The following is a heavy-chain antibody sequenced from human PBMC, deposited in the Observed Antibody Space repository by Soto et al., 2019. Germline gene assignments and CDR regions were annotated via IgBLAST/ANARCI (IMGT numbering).Heavy chain of an antibody. J-gene: IGHJ6*02. Sequence: ASETLSLTCTVSGGSISSYYWSWIRQPPGKGLEWIGYIYYSGSTNYNPSLKSRVTISVDTSKNQFSLKLSSVTAADTAVYYCARDGGRYYAMDVWGQGTTVTVSS. CDR1: GGSISSYY. V-gene: IGHV4-59*01. CDR2: IYYSGST. D-gene: IGHD3-3*01. CDR3: ARDGGRYYAMDV.